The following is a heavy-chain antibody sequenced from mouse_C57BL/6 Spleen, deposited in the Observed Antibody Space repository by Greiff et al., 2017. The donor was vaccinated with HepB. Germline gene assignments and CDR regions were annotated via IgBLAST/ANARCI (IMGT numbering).Heavy chain of an antibody. Sequence: EVKLQESGAELVRPGASVKLSCTASGFNIKDYYMHWVKQRPEQGLEWIGRIDPEDGDTEYAPKFQGKATMTADTSSNTAYLQLSSLTSEDTAVYYCTTPLSYGSSPWFAYWGQGTLVTVSA. CDR2: IDPEDGDT. CDR1: GFNIKDYY. V-gene: IGHV14-1*01. CDR3: TTPLSYGSSPWFAY. D-gene: IGHD1-1*01. J-gene: IGHJ3*01.